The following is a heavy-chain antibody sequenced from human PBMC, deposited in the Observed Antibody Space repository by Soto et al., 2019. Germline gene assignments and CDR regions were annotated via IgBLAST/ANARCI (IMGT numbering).Heavy chain of an antibody. V-gene: IGHV3-23*01. Sequence: GGSLRLSCTASGLTFSRYAMSWVRQAPGKGLEWVSTISNSGSSSYSADSVKGRFTISRDNSKNTLYLQMLSLRGEDTALYHCAKVLVAVSWLQWFGPWGQGTLVTVSS. J-gene: IGHJ5*02. CDR3: AKVLVAVSWLQWFGP. D-gene: IGHD6-19*01. CDR2: ISNSGSSS. CDR1: GLTFSRYA.